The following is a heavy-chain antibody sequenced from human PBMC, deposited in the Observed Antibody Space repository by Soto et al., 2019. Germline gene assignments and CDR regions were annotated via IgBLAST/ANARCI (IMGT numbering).Heavy chain of an antibody. Sequence: PSETLSLTCTVSGGSISSGDYYWSWIPQPPGKGLEWIGYIYYSGSTYYTPSLKSRVTISVDTSKTQFALKLNAFHATDTAVCYCAKYRRKEAEGFTLDYSGRGTLVTVSS. CDR2: IYYSGST. CDR1: GGSISSGDYY. D-gene: IGHD6-13*01. V-gene: IGHV4-30-4*02. CDR3: AKYRRKEAEGFTLDY. J-gene: IGHJ4*02.